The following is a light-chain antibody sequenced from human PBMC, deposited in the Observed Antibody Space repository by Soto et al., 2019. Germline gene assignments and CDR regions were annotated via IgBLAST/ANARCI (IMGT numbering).Light chain of an antibody. Sequence: DIQMTQSPSSVSASVGDRVTITCRASQDINSWLAWYQQKPGRAPNLLIYGASDLQSGVPSRFSGSGSGTVFTLTMSSLRPEDFATYYCQQTNSFPLTFGGGTKVGIK. CDR3: QQTNSFPLT. V-gene: IGKV1-12*01. CDR1: QDINSW. CDR2: GAS. J-gene: IGKJ4*01.